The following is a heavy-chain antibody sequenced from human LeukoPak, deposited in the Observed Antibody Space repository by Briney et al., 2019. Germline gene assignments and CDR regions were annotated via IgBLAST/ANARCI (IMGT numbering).Heavy chain of an antibody. CDR1: GFTLNGYW. V-gene: IGHV3-74*01. CDR3: ARANLFYCSGGSCYIDY. CDR2: INSDGSTT. J-gene: IGHJ4*02. D-gene: IGHD2-15*01. Sequence: GGSLGLSCAAPGFTLNGYWMHWVRQAPGKGLVWVSRINSDGSTTSYADSVKGRFTISRDNAKNSLYLQMNSLRAEDTAVYYCARANLFYCSGGSCYIDYWGQGTLVTVSS.